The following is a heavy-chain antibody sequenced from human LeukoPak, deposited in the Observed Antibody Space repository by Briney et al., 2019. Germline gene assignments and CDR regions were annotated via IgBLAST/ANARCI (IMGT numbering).Heavy chain of an antibody. V-gene: IGHV1-69*01. Sequence: SVKVSCKASGGTFNNYAISWVRQAPGQGLEWMGGIIPVFDTTNYAQKFQGRVTITADESTSTAYMELSSLRSEDTALYYCAKTIVGGTRVYYYYGMDVWGQGTAVTVSS. CDR2: IIPVFDTT. J-gene: IGHJ6*02. CDR3: AKTIVGGTRVYYYYGMDV. D-gene: IGHD1-26*01. CDR1: GGTFNNYA.